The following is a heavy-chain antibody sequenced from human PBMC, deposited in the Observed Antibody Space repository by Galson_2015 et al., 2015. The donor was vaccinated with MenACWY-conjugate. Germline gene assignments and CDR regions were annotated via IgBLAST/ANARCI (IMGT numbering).Heavy chain of an antibody. CDR2: ISASGGST. Sequence: LRLSCAASGFTFSSYAMSWVRQAPGKGLEWVSGISASGGSTYYADSVKGRFTISRDTSKNTLDLQMNSLRAEDTAVYYCAKPQYCSGGSCYRFDSWGQGTLVTVSS. CDR1: GFTFSSYA. CDR3: AKPQYCSGGSCYRFDS. V-gene: IGHV3-23*01. J-gene: IGHJ4*02. D-gene: IGHD2-15*01.